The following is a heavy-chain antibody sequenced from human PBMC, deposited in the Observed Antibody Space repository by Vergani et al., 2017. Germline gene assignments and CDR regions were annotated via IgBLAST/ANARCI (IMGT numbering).Heavy chain of an antibody. CDR1: GGSISSSNW. D-gene: IGHD3-22*01. CDR3: AREWDYDSSGYYYRYFDY. J-gene: IGHJ4*02. V-gene: IGHV4-4*03. Sequence: QVQLQESGPGLVKPPGTLSLTCAVSGGSISSSNWWSWVRQPPGKGLEWIGEIYHSGSTNYNPSLKSRVTISVDKSKNQFSLKLSSVTAADTAVYYCAREWDYDSSGYYYRYFDYWGQGTLVTVSS. CDR2: IYHSGST.